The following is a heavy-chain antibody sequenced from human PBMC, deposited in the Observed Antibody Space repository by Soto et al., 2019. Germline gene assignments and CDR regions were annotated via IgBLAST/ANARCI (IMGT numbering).Heavy chain of an antibody. D-gene: IGHD3-10*01. V-gene: IGHV3-21*01. CDR2: ISSSSSYI. Sequence: EVQLVESGGGLVKPGGSLRLSCAASGFTFSSYSMNWVRQAPGKGLEWVSPISSSSSYIYYADSVKGRFTISRDNAKNSLYLQMNSLRAEDTAVYYCARDYAMVRGVNHFDYWGQGTLVTVSS. CDR1: GFTFSSYS. J-gene: IGHJ4*02. CDR3: ARDYAMVRGVNHFDY.